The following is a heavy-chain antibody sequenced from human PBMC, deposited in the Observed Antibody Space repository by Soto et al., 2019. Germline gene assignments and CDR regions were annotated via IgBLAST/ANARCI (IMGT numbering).Heavy chain of an antibody. CDR1: GYTFTSYA. D-gene: IGHD2-15*01. CDR2: INAGNGNT. Sequence: GASVKVSCKASGYTFTSYAMHWVRQAPGQRLEWMGWINAGNGNTKYSQKFQGRVTITRDTSASTAYMELSSLRSEDTAVYYCAREVLSRLYYFDYWGQGTLVTVSS. CDR3: AREVLSRLYYFDY. J-gene: IGHJ4*02. V-gene: IGHV1-3*01.